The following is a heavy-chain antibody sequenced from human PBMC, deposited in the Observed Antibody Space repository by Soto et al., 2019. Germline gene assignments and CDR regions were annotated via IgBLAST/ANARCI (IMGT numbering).Heavy chain of an antibody. CDR2: SSNSGTFS. D-gene: IGHD1-1*01. J-gene: IGHJ4*02. CDR1: GFTFSDYY. CDR3: ARSGDNYNRLDY. V-gene: IGHV3-11*06. Sequence: PGGSLRLSCEGSGFTFSDYYISWIRQAPGKGLEWISYSSNSGTFSRYADSVKGRFSISRGNTKNLLYLQMNSLRAEDTAVYYCARSGDNYNRLDYWGQGTPVTVSS.